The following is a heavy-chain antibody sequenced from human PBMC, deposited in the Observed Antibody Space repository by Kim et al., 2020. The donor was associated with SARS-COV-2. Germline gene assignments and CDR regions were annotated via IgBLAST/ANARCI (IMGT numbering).Heavy chain of an antibody. D-gene: IGHD6-13*01. CDR1: GFTVSSNY. V-gene: IGHV3-53*01. J-gene: IGHJ3*02. Sequence: GGSLRLSCAASGFTVSSNYMSWVRQAPGKGLEWVSVIYSGGSTYYADSVKGRFTISRDNSKNTLYLQMNSLRAEDTAVYYCARGGIAAAGGAFDIWGQGTMVTVSS. CDR3: ARGGIAAAGGAFDI. CDR2: IYSGGST.